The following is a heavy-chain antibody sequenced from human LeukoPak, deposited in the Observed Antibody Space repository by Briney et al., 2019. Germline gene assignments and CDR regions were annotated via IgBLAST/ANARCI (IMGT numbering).Heavy chain of an antibody. V-gene: IGHV3-21*01. Sequence: NPGGSLRLSCAASGFTFSSYSMNWVRQAPEKGLELVSCISSSSRYIYYSDSVKGRFTISRDNAKNSLYLQMNSLRAEDTAVYYCARDEYSSGWYLGQGTLVTVSS. CDR3: ARDEYSSGWY. CDR1: GFTFSSYS. D-gene: IGHD6-19*01. J-gene: IGHJ1*01. CDR2: ISSSSRYI.